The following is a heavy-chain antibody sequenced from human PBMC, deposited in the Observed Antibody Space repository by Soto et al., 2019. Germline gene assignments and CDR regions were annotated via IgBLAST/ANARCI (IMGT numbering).Heavy chain of an antibody. D-gene: IGHD6-13*01. V-gene: IGHV3-23*01. CDR3: AKGLGAAGKGRAQGY. CDR2: ISGSGGST. CDR1: GFTFSSYA. J-gene: IGHJ4*02. Sequence: EVQLLESGGGLVQPGGSLRLSCAASGFTFSSYAMSWVRQAPGKGLEWVSAISGSGGSTYYADSVKGRFTISRDNSKNTLYLQMNSLRAEDTAVYDCAKGLGAAGKGRAQGYWGQGTLVTVSS.